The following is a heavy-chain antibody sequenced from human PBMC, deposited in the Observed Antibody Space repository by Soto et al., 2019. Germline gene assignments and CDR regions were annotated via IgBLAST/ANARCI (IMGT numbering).Heavy chain of an antibody. V-gene: IGHV1-18*01. Sequence: QVQLVQSGAEVKKPGASVKVSCKASGYKFTSYGISWVRQAPGQGLEWMGWISVYNGNTNYAQKLQGRGTMTTVTSTSTAYMELRSLTSDDTAVYYCAIYGSGYCDAFDIWGQGTMVTVSS. J-gene: IGHJ3*02. CDR3: AIYGSGYCDAFDI. CDR1: GYKFTSYG. CDR2: ISVYNGNT. D-gene: IGHD2-15*01.